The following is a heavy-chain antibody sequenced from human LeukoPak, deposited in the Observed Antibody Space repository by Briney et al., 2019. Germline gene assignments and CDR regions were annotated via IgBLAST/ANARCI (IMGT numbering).Heavy chain of an antibody. J-gene: IGHJ4*02. D-gene: IGHD6-13*01. V-gene: IGHV3-7*01. Sequence: PGGSLRLSCAASGFTLSSYWMSWVRQAPGKGLEWVANIKQDGSEKYYVDSVKGRFTISRDNAKNSLYLQMNSLRAEDTAVYYCARDRLFLIAAAPTDYWGQGTLVTVSS. CDR2: IKQDGSEK. CDR3: ARDRLFLIAAAPTDY. CDR1: GFTLSSYW.